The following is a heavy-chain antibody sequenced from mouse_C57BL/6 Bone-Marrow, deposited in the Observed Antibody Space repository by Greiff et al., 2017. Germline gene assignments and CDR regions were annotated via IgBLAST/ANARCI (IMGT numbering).Heavy chain of an antibody. CDR2: IYPRSGNT. CDR1: GCTFTSYG. CDR3: ARLGPHYYGSSWYFDV. J-gene: IGHJ1*03. D-gene: IGHD1-1*01. Sequence: VQLQQSGAELARPGASVKLSCKASGCTFTSYGISWVKQRTGQGLEWIGEIYPRSGNTYYNEKFKGKATLTADKSSSTAYMELRSLTSEDSAVYFCARLGPHYYGSSWYFDVWSTGTTVTVSS. V-gene: IGHV1-81*01.